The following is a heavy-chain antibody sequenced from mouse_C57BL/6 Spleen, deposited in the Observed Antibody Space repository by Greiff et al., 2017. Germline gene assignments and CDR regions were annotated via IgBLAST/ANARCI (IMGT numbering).Heavy chain of an antibody. CDR2: ISYDGSN. Sequence: ESGPGLVKPSQSLSLTCSVTGYSITSGYYWNWIRQFPGNKLEWMGYISYDGSNNYNPSLKNRISITRDTSKNQFFLKLNSVTTEDTATYYCARDQAYSNYGDYAMDYWGQGTSVTVSS. V-gene: IGHV3-6*01. J-gene: IGHJ4*01. D-gene: IGHD2-5*01. CDR1: GYSITSGYY. CDR3: ARDQAYSNYGDYAMDY.